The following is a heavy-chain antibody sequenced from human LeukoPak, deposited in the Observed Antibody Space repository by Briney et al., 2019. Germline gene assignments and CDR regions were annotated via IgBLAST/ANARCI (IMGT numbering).Heavy chain of an antibody. D-gene: IGHD4-11*01. J-gene: IGHJ6*02. CDR1: GFTFDDYA. CDR3: AKDKTTVTRGGLDV. CDR2: ISGNSGNK. V-gene: IGHV3-9*01. Sequence: PGRSLRLSCAASGFTFDDYAMHWVRQAPGMGLEWVSGISGNSGNKGYADSVKGRFTISRDNAKNSLYLQMNSLRTEDTALYYCAKDKTTVTRGGLDVWGQGTTVTVSS.